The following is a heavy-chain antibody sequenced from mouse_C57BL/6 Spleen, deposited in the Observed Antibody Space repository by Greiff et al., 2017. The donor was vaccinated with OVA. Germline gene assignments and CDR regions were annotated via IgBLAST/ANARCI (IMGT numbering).Heavy chain of an antibody. J-gene: IGHJ2*01. V-gene: IGHV1-64*01. Sequence: QVQLQQPGAELVKPGASVKLSCKASGYTFTSYWMTWVKQRPGQGLEWIGVIHPGSGSTNYNEKFKSKATLTVDKSSSTAYMQLSSLTSEDSAVYVCERSLYYGSSGYFDDWGTGTTLTVSS. CDR2: IHPGSGST. D-gene: IGHD1-1*01. CDR1: GYTFTSYW. CDR3: ERSLYYGSSGYFDD.